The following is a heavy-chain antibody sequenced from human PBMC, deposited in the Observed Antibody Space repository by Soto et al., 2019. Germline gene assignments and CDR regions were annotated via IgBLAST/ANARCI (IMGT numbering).Heavy chain of an antibody. CDR3: AKDRYYYDSSGSFDY. CDR1: GFTFSSYA. CDR2: ISGSGGST. D-gene: IGHD3-22*01. V-gene: IGHV3-23*01. Sequence: GGSLRLSCAASGFTFSSYAMSWVRQAPWKGLEWVSAISGSGGSTYYADSVKGRFTISRDNSKNTLYLQMNSLRAEDTAVYYCAKDRYYYDSSGSFDYWGQGTLVTVSS. J-gene: IGHJ4*02.